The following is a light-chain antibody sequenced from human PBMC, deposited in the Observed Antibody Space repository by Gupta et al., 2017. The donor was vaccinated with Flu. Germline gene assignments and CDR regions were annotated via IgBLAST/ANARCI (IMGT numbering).Light chain of an antibody. CDR3: QQYNLYST. J-gene: IGKJ1*01. V-gene: IGKV1-5*03. Sequence: SPSTLAASVGDRVTIVVRASQSISSWLAWYQQKPGRAPKLLIYKASSLESGVPSRFRGSGSGTEFTLTISSLQPDDFASYYCQQYNLYSTFGQGTKVEIK. CDR2: KAS. CDR1: QSISSW.